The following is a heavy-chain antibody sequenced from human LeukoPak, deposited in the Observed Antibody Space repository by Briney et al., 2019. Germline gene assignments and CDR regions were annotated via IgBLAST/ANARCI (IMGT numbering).Heavy chain of an antibody. Sequence: PSETLSLTCTVSGDSISSSKKYWGWVRQPPGKGLEWIGSIYYSGNTYYNPSLKSRVTISLDTSRNQFSLRLSSVTAADTADYYCARKIASVGYFDYWGQGTLVTVSS. CDR1: GDSISSSKKY. J-gene: IGHJ4*02. CDR3: ARKIASVGYFDY. V-gene: IGHV4-39*01. CDR2: IYYSGNT. D-gene: IGHD6-13*01.